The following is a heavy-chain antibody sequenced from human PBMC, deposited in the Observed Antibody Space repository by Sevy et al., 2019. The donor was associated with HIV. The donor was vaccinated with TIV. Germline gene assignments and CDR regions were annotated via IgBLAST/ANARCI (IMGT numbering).Heavy chain of an antibody. CDR3: ATAPGYYDSSPFDY. D-gene: IGHD3-9*01. J-gene: IGHJ4*02. CDR2: IKSKIDGETT. CDR1: GFTFSNAW. Sequence: GGSLRLSCAVSGFTFSNAWMNWVRQAPGTGLQWVGLIKSKIDGETTDYATPVKGRSTISRDDSKNTVYLQMNSLKTEDTALYYCATAPGYYDSSPFDYWGPGTLVTVSS. V-gene: IGHV3-15*01.